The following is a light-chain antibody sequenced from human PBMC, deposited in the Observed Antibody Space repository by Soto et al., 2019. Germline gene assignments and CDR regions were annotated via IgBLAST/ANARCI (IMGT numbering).Light chain of an antibody. J-gene: IGKJ1*01. CDR2: GAS. CDR3: QQYNSYSWT. Sequence: EIVLTQSPATLPLSPGERATLSCRASQSVSSYLDWYQHKPGQAPRLLIYGASSRATGIPDRFSGSGSGTDFTLTISSLQPDDFATYYCQQYNSYSWTFGQGTKVDI. CDR1: QSVSSY. V-gene: IGKV3-11*01.